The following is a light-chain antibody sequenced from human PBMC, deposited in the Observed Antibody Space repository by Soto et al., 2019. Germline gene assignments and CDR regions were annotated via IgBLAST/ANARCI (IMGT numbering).Light chain of an antibody. Sequence: SLVSLPVIRGSGGSTYCRSCESLLNSNEYNYLDWYLQKPGQSPQLLIYLGSNRDSGVPARFSGSGSGTDFALKISRVEAEDVGVYYCMQGTHWPITFGQASRLEIK. CDR1: ESLLNSNEYNY. CDR2: LGS. V-gene: IGKV2-28*01. CDR3: MQGTHWPIT. J-gene: IGKJ5*01.